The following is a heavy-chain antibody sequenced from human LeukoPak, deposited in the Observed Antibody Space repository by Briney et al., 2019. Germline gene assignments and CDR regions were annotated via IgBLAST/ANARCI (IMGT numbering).Heavy chain of an antibody. CDR2: ISYDGSNK. CDR1: GFTFSSYG. V-gene: IGHV3-30*03. D-gene: IGHD3-9*01. CDR3: ARDRYYDILTGYYTMGDAFDI. J-gene: IGHJ3*02. Sequence: PGRSLRLSCAASGFTFSSYGMHWVRQAPGKGLEWVAVISYDGSNKHYADSVKGRFTISRDNSKNTLYLQMNSLRAEDTAVYYCARDRYYDILTGYYTMGDAFDIWGQGTMVTVSS.